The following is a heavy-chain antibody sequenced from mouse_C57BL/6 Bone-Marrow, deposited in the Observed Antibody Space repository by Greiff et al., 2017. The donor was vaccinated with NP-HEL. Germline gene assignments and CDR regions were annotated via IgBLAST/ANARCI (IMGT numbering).Heavy chain of an antibody. Sequence: EVKLMESGAELVRPGASVKLSCTASGFNIKDDYMHWVKQRPEQGLEWIGWIDPENGDTEYASKFQGKATITADTSSNTAYLQLSSLTSEDTAVYYCAFYYGYDEFAYWGQGTLVTVSA. D-gene: IGHD2-2*01. CDR3: AFYYGYDEFAY. CDR2: IDPENGDT. CDR1: GFNIKDDY. J-gene: IGHJ3*01. V-gene: IGHV14-4*01.